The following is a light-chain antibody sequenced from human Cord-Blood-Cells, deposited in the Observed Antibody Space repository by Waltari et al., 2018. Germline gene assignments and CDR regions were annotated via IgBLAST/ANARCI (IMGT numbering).Light chain of an antibody. V-gene: IGLV6-57*01. CDR2: EDN. J-gene: IGLJ2*01. Sequence: NFMLTQPHSVSESPGKTVTISCTRSSGSIASNYVQWYQQRPGSSPTTVIYEDNQRPPGFPVRFSGSIDSSSNSASLTISGLKTEAEADYYCQSYDSSNVVFGGGTKLTVL. CDR3: QSYDSSNVV. CDR1: SGSIASNY.